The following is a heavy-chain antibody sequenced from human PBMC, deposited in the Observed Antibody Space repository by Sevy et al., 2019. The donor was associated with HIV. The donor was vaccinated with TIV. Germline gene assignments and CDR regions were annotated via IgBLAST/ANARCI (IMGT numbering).Heavy chain of an antibody. CDR2: ISYDGSTK. J-gene: IGHJ4*02. CDR1: GFTFSSYA. Sequence: GGSLRLSCAASGFTFSSYAMHWVRQAPGKGLEWVAVISYDGSTKYYADSVKGRFTISRDNSKNTLSLQMNSLRAEDTAVYYCARDESLGYYFDYWGQGTLVTVSS. D-gene: IGHD3-16*01. V-gene: IGHV3-30-3*01. CDR3: ARDESLGYYFDY.